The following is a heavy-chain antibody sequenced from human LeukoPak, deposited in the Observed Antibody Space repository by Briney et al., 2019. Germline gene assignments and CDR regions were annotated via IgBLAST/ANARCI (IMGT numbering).Heavy chain of an antibody. D-gene: IGHD3-9*01. CDR3: AREYDILTGSTIPYFDY. Sequence: GASVKVSCKASGYTFTSYAMNWVRQAPGQGLEWMGWINTNTGNPTYAQGFTGRFVFSLDTSVSTAYLQISSLKAEDTAVYYCAREYDILTGSTIPYFDYWGQGTLVIVSS. CDR1: GYTFTSYA. CDR2: INTNTGNP. J-gene: IGHJ4*02. V-gene: IGHV7-4-1*02.